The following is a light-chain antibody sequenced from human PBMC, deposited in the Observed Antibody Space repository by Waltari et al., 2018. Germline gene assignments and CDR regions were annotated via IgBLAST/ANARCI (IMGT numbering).Light chain of an antibody. CDR3: QQSYSTPLWT. J-gene: IGKJ1*01. CDR2: AAS. V-gene: IGKV1-39*01. Sequence: DIQMTQSPSSLSASVGDRVTITCRASQSISSYLNWYQQKPGKAPKLLIYAASSLQSGVPSRFSGGGSGTDFTLTISSLQPEDFATYYCQQSYSTPLWTFGQGTKVEIK. CDR1: QSISSY.